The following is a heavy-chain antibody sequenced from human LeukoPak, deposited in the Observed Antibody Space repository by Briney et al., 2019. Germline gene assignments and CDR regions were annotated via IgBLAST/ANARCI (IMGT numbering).Heavy chain of an antibody. J-gene: IGHJ6*02. CDR1: GFTFSSYW. V-gene: IGHV3-53*01. Sequence: SGGSLRLSCAASGFTFSSYWMSWVRQAPGKGLEWVSVIYSGGSTYYADSVKGRFTISRDNSKNTLYLQMNSLRAEDTAVYYCARVRFYCSSTSCYRRYYYGMDVWGQGTTVTVSS. CDR2: IYSGGST. D-gene: IGHD2-2*01. CDR3: ARVRFYCSSTSCYRRYYYGMDV.